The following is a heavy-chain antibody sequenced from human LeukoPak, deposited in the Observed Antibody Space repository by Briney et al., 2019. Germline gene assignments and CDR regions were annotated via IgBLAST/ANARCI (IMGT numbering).Heavy chain of an antibody. CDR1: GYTFTDYY. Sequence: ASVKVSCKASGYTFTDYYIHWVRQAPGQGLEWMGWINPNSDYTFYAQKFQGRVTLTRDTSISTVYMELTTLTSDDTALYYCAVAPGDYWGQGTLVTVYS. V-gene: IGHV1-2*02. CDR2: INPNSDYT. CDR3: AVAPGDY. J-gene: IGHJ4*02. D-gene: IGHD2-21*01.